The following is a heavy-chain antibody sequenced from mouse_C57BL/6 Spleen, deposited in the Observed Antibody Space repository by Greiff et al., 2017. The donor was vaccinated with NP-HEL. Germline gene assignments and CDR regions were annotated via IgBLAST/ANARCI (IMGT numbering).Heavy chain of an antibody. CDR1: GFTFSSYT. CDR3: ARRDSSGYGFAD. V-gene: IGHV5-9*01. CDR2: ISGGGGNT. Sequence: EVQLVESGGGLVKPGGSLTLSCAASGFTFSSYTMSWVRQTPEKRLEWVATISGGGGNTYYPDSVKGRFTISRDHAKNTLYLKMSMLRSEDTALYYCARRDSSGYGFADWGKGTLVTVSA. D-gene: IGHD3-2*02. J-gene: IGHJ3*01.